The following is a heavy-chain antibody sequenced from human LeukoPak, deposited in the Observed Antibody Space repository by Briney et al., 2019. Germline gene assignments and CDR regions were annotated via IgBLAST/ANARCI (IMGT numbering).Heavy chain of an antibody. CDR3: ARGVRTDIDY. Sequence: ASVKVPCKASGYTFTGYYMHWVRQATGQGLEWMGWMNPNSGNTGYAQKFQGRVTMTRNTSISTAYMELSSLRSEDTAVYYCARGVRTDIDYWGQGTLVTVSS. J-gene: IGHJ4*02. D-gene: IGHD4-17*01. CDR1: GYTFTGYY. CDR2: MNPNSGNT. V-gene: IGHV1-8*02.